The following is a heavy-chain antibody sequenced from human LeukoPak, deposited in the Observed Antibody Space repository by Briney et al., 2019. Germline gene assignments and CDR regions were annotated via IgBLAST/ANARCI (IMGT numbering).Heavy chain of an antibody. D-gene: IGHD5-12*01. J-gene: IGHJ4*02. CDR1: GFTFSSYW. CDR3: ARAGGYASSWAY. V-gene: IGHV3-7*01. CDR2: IKQDGSEK. Sequence: GGSLRLSCAASGFTFSSYWMSWVRQAPGKGLGWVANIKQDGSEKNYVDSVKGRFTTSRDNAKNSLDLQMNSLRAEDTAVYYCARAGGYASSWAYWGQGTLVTVSS.